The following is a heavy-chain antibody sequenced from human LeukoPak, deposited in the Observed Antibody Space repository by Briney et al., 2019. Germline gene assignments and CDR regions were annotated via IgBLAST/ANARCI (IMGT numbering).Heavy chain of an antibody. CDR3: ARVKRPYCGGDCYSDNWFDP. J-gene: IGHJ5*02. CDR2: IYYSGST. D-gene: IGHD2-21*01. V-gene: IGHV4-59*01. Sequence: SETLSLTCTVSGGSISSYYWSWIRQPPGKGLEWIGYIYYSGSTNHNPSLKSRVTISVDTSKNQFSLKLSSVTAADTAVYYCARVKRPYCGGDCYSDNWFDPWGQGTLVTVSS. CDR1: GGSISSYY.